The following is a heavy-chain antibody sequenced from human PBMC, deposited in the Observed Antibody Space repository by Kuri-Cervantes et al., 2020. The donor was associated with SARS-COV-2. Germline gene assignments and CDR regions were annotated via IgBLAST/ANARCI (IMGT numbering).Heavy chain of an antibody. J-gene: IGHJ6*03. D-gene: IGHD3-3*01. CDR2: IKQDGSEK. CDR3: AREPFYDFWSGYYVYYYYYMDV. CDR1: GFTFSSYW. Sequence: GGSLRLSCAASGFTFSSYWMSWVRQAPGKGLEWVANIKQDGSEKYYVDSVKGRFTISRDNAKNSLYLQMNSLRAEDTAVYYCAREPFYDFWSGYYVYYYYYMDVWGKGTTVTVSS. V-gene: IGHV3-7*01.